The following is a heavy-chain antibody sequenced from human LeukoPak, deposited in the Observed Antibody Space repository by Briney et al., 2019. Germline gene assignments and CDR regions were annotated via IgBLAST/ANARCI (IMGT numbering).Heavy chain of an antibody. V-gene: IGHV4-4*02. CDR2: IYHSGST. D-gene: IGHD6-19*01. CDR1: GGSISSSNW. J-gene: IGHJ5*02. CDR3: ARQRVEGSNGWYRWFDP. Sequence: SGTLSLTCAVSGGSISSSNWWSWVRQPPGKGLEWIGEIYHSGSTNYNPSLKSRVAISIDTSKNQLSLKLTSVTAADTAVYYCARQRVEGSNGWYRWFDPWGQGTLVTVSS.